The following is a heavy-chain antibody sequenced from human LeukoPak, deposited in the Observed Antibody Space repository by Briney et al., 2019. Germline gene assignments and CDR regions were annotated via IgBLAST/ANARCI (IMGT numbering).Heavy chain of an antibody. CDR2: INPNSGGT. D-gene: IGHD6-13*01. CDR1: GYTFTRYA. V-gene: IGHV1-2*02. CDR3: ARDPTVSAAGHDY. Sequence: ASVKVSCKASGYTFTRYAMNWVRQAPGQGLEWMGWINPNSGGTNYAQKFQGRVTMTRDTSISTAYMELSRLRSDDTAVYYCARDPTVSAAGHDYWGQGTLVTVSS. J-gene: IGHJ4*02.